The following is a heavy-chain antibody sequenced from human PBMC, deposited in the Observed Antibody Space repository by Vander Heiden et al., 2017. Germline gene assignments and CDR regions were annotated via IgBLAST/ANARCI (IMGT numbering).Heavy chain of an antibody. CDR1: GRTFSSYA. CDR2: IIPIFGTA. V-gene: IGHV1-69*01. CDR3: ARREEFWSGKYYGMDV. J-gene: IGHJ6*02. Sequence: QVQLVQSGAEVKKPGSSVKVSCKASGRTFSSYAISWVRQAPGQGLEWMGGIIPIFGTANYAQKFQGRVTITADESTSTAYMELSSLRSEDTAVYYCARREEFWSGKYYGMDVWGQGTTVTVSS. D-gene: IGHD3-3*01.